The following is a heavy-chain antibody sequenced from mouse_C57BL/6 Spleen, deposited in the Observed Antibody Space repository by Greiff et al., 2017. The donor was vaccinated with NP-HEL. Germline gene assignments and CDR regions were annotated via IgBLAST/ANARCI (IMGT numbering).Heavy chain of an antibody. CDR3: ARDRGYDYPFAY. CDR1: GFTFSSYA. V-gene: IGHV5-4*01. J-gene: IGHJ3*01. D-gene: IGHD2-4*01. CDR2: ISDGGSYT. Sequence: EVMLVESGGGLVKPGGSLKLSCAASGFTFSSYAMSWVRQTPEKRLEWVATISDGGSYTYYPDNVKGRFTISRDNAKNNLYLQMSHLKSEDTAMYYCARDRGYDYPFAYWGQGTLVTVSA.